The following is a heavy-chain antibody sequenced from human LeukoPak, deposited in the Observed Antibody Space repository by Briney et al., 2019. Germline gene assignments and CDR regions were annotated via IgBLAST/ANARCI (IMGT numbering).Heavy chain of an antibody. CDR2: IWYDGSNK. CDR1: GFTFSSYG. J-gene: IGHJ3*02. CDR3: ANGAPTYYYDSSGYYGAFDI. Sequence: GGSLRLSCAASGFTFSSYGMHWVRQAPGKGLAWVAVIWYDGSNKYYADSVKGRFTISRDNSKNTLYLQMNSLRAEDTAVYYCANGAPTYYYDSSGYYGAFDIWGQGTMVTVSS. V-gene: IGHV3-33*06. D-gene: IGHD3-22*01.